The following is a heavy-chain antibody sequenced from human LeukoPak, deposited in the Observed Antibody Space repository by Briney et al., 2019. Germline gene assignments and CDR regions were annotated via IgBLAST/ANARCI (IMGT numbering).Heavy chain of an antibody. Sequence: ESGGSLRLSCAASGFTFSTYNMNWVRQAPGKGLEWVSSITSSSSYIYYADSVKGRFTISRDNAKNSLYLQMNSLRAEDTAVYYCARDRYSSSTYYFDYWGQGTLVTVSS. D-gene: IGHD6-13*01. CDR3: ARDRYSSSTYYFDY. V-gene: IGHV3-21*01. CDR1: GFTFSTYN. CDR2: ITSSSSYI. J-gene: IGHJ4*02.